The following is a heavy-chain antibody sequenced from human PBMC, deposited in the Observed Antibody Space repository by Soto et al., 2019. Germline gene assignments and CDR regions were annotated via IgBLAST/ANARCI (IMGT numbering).Heavy chain of an antibody. V-gene: IGHV3-30-3*01. Sequence: HPGGSLRLSCVASGFTFSSYALHWVRQAPGKGLEWVAVTSYDGSNKYYADSVEGRFTISRDNSKNTLYLQTSSLTTEDTAMYYCARDWETSATGLIDSWGQGTLVTVSS. D-gene: IGHD3-9*01. CDR3: ARDWETSATGLIDS. CDR2: TSYDGSNK. CDR1: GFTFSSYA. J-gene: IGHJ4*02.